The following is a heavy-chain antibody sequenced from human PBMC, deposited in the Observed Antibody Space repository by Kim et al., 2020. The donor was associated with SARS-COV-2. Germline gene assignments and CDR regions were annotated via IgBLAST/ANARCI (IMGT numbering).Heavy chain of an antibody. CDR3: VRVWGFSPAY. J-gene: IGHJ4*02. D-gene: IGHD3-16*01. CDR1: GFNFRTYE. Sequence: LSLTCAVSGFNFRTYEMNWVRQAPGKGLEWLAFISYGGETQQYSDSVKGRFTISRDNTKNSLYLQMDSMRGDDTAVYYCVRVWGFSPAYWGPGILVTVSA. CDR2: ISYGGETQ. V-gene: IGHV3-48*03.